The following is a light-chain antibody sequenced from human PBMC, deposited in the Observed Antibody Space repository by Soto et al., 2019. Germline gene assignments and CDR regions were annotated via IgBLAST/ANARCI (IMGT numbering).Light chain of an antibody. CDR1: SSDVGGYNY. V-gene: IGLV2-11*01. CDR3: CSYAGSYPGV. J-gene: IGLJ3*02. CDR2: DVT. Sequence: QSVLTQPRSVSGSPGQSVTISCTGTSSDVGGYNYVSWYQQHPGKVPKLMIYDVTKRPSGVPDRFSGSKSGNTASLSISGLQAEDEADYYCCSYAGSYPGVFGGGTKLTVL.